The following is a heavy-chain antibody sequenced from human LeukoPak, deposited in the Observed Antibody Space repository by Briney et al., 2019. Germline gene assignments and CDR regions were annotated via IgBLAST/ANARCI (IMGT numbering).Heavy chain of an antibody. V-gene: IGHV3-74*01. CDR1: GFTFSSYW. J-gene: IGHJ4*02. CDR2: INSDVSST. D-gene: IGHD6-13*01. CDR3: ASDLSSWYVDY. Sequence: QPRRSLRLSCAASGFTFSSYWMHWVRQAPGKGLVWVSRINSDVSSTSYADSGEGRFTITRENAKNTLYLKMNSLSAEDTAVYYCASDLSSWYVDYWGQGTLVTVSS.